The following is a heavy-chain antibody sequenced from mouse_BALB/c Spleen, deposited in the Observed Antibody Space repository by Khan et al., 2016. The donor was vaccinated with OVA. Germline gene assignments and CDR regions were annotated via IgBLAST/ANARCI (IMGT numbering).Heavy chain of an antibody. CDR3: ARGNYYGYYFDY. D-gene: IGHD1-1*01. CDR1: GYSITSGYA. Sequence: EVQLQESGPGLVKPSQSLSLTCTVTGYSITSGYAWNWIRQFPGNKLEWMGYISYSGVTSYTPSLKSRISITRDTSKYQFFLQLNSVTTEDTATYYCARGNYYGYYFDYWGQGTTLTVSS. J-gene: IGHJ2*01. V-gene: IGHV3-2*02. CDR2: ISYSGVT.